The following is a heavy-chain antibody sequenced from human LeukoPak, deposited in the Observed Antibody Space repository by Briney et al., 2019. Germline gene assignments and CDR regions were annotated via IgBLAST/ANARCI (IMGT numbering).Heavy chain of an antibody. D-gene: IGHD3-22*01. CDR2: ISSSGSTI. CDR3: ARGAARYYDSSGSWTVDY. J-gene: IGHJ4*02. Sequence: GGSLRLSCAASGFTFSSYEMNWVRQAPGKGLEWVSYISSSGSTIYYADSVKGRFTISRDNAKNSLYLQMNSLRAEDTAVYYCARGAARYYDSSGSWTVDYWGQGTLVTASS. CDR1: GFTFSSYE. V-gene: IGHV3-48*03.